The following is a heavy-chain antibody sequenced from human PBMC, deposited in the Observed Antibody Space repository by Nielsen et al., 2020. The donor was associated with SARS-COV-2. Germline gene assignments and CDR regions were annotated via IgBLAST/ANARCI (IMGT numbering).Heavy chain of an antibody. V-gene: IGHV3-9*01. J-gene: IGHJ3*01. CDR3: ARDWSRAFDV. Sequence: GGSLRLSCEASEFTFDDHSMHWVRQAPGKGLEWVSGISWNSGFIGYVDSVKGRFTISRDNAKNSMSLQMNSLRVEDTAVYYCARDWSRAFDVWGQGTMVTVSS. CDR1: EFTFDDHS. CDR2: ISWNSGFI.